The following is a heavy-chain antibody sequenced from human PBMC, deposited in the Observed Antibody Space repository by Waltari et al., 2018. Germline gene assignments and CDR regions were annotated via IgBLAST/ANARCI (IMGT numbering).Heavy chain of an antibody. D-gene: IGHD1-1*01. Sequence: QVQLQESGPGLVKPAETLSLTCAVYGGTISSNYWSWIRQPPGKGLEWIGRVYGNDGSADYNPTLNSRFTFSADSYKDQFALTRKSGTAADTAVYYGAREDEDTDSLDVWGRGILVTVSS. V-gene: IGHV4-4*07. CDR2: VYGNDGSA. CDR3: AREDEDTDSLDV. J-gene: IGHJ4*02. CDR1: GGTISSNY.